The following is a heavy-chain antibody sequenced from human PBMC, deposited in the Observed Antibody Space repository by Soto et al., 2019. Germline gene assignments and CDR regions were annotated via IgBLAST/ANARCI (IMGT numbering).Heavy chain of an antibody. Sequence: SLSLSSAASGVTVCSHSMNGVRQTPRKGLEWVSSISSSSSYIYYADSVKGRFTISRDNAKNSLYLQMNSLRAEDTAVYYCARDSYYDFWRGYYGDYYYYYGMDVWGQGTTVTVSS. CDR3: ARDSYYDFWRGYYGDYYYYYGMDV. J-gene: IGHJ6*02. CDR2: ISSSSSYI. CDR1: GVTVCSHS. V-gene: IGHV3-21*01. D-gene: IGHD3-3*01.